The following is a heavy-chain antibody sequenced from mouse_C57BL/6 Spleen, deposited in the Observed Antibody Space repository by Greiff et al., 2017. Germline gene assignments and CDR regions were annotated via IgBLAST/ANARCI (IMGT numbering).Heavy chain of an antibody. V-gene: IGHV1-69*01. D-gene: IGHD1-3*01. J-gene: IGHJ2*01. CDR1: GYTFTSYW. Sequence: QVQLQQPGAELVMPGASVKLSCKASGYTFTSYWMHWVKQRPGQGLEWIGEIDPSDSYTNYNQKFKGKSTLTVDKSSSTAYMQLSSLTSEDSAVYYCARDYNGSGYFDYWGQGTTLTVSS. CDR3: ARDYNGSGYFDY. CDR2: IDPSDSYT.